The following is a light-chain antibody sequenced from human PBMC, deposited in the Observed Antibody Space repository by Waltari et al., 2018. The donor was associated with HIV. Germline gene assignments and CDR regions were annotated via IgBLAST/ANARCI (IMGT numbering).Light chain of an antibody. CDR1: QSIGSW. V-gene: IGKV1-5*03. CDR3: QQYDTSSPT. J-gene: IGKJ1*01. Sequence: DIQMTQSPSSLSASSGDRVTITCWASQSIGSWLACYQQKPGKAPKLLIYKASDLESGVPSRFSGRGSGTEFTLTISSLQPYDSATYYCQQYDTSSPTFGQGTKVEVK. CDR2: KAS.